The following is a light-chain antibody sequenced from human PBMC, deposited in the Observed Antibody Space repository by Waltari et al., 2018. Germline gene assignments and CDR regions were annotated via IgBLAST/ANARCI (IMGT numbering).Light chain of an antibody. V-gene: IGLV2-14*03. Sequence: QSALTQPASVSASPGQSITISCPGTTSHVGGYNFVSWYQQHPGKAPQPRIYDVSNRPSGVSNRFSGSKSGNTASLTISGLQAEDEADYYCSSYTSSSTYVFGTGTKVTVL. CDR1: TSHVGGYNF. J-gene: IGLJ1*01. CDR2: DVS. CDR3: SSYTSSSTYV.